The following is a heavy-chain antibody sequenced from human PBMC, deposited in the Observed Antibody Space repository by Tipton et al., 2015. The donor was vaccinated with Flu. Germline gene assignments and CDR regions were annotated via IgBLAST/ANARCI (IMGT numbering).Heavy chain of an antibody. D-gene: IGHD4-11*01. CDR3: ARRDYSNHVSEPKNWFDP. Sequence: TLSLTCSVSGYSIRSSNYYWGWIRQPPGKGLEWIGNIFHSGNTYHNPSLKSRVTISIDTSKNQFSLKLSSVTAGDTAVYYCARRDYSNHVSEPKNWFDPWGQGALVTVSS. V-gene: IGHV4-38-2*01. J-gene: IGHJ5*02. CDR1: GYSIRSSNYY. CDR2: IFHSGNT.